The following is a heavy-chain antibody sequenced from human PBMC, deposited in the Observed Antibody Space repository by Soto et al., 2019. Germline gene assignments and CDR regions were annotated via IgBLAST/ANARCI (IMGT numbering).Heavy chain of an antibody. Sequence: SVKVSCKASGGTFSSYAISWVRQAPGQGLEWMGGIIPIFGTANYAQKFQGRVTITADESTSTAYMELSSLRSEDAAVYYCARDLYSSSAGDNWGQGTLVTVSS. CDR3: ARDLYSSSAGDN. J-gene: IGHJ4*02. CDR1: GGTFSSYA. CDR2: IIPIFGTA. D-gene: IGHD6-6*01. V-gene: IGHV1-69*13.